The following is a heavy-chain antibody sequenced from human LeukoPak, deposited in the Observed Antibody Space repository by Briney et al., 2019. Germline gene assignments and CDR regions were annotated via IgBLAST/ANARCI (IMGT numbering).Heavy chain of an antibody. Sequence: SVKVSCKASGGTFSSYAISWVRQAPGQGLEWMGGIIPIFGTANYAQKFQGRVTITADESTSTAYMELSSLRSEDTAVYYCASEGSYDILTGSRLGDAFDIWGQGTMVTVSS. D-gene: IGHD3-9*01. V-gene: IGHV1-69*13. CDR3: ASEGSYDILTGSRLGDAFDI. CDR1: GGTFSSYA. CDR2: IIPIFGTA. J-gene: IGHJ3*02.